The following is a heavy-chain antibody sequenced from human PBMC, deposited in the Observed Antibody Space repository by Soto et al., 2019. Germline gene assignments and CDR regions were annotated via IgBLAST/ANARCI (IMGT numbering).Heavy chain of an antibody. Sequence: PSGTPSPPCPFSCGSLRNYYLSWIRQPPGKGLEWIGYIYYSGSTNYNPSLKSRVTISVDTSKNQFSLKLSSVTAADTAVYYCARVYRQTFDPWGQGTLVTVSS. V-gene: IGHV4-59*01. J-gene: IGHJ5*02. CDR3: ARVYRQTFDP. CDR2: IYYSGST. CDR1: CGSLRNYY.